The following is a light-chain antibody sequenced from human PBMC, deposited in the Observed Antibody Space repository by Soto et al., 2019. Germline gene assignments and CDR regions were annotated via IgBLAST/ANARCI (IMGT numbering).Light chain of an antibody. CDR2: GAS. CDR3: QQYGSSPQT. V-gene: IGKV3-20*01. CDR1: QSVSGSY. Sequence: EIWLTQSPGTLSLSPGERATLSCRASQSVSGSYLAWFQQKPGQAPRLLIYGASSRATGIPDRFSGSGSGTDFTLTISRLEPEDFAVYCFQQYGSSPQTFGQRTKVEIK. J-gene: IGKJ1*01.